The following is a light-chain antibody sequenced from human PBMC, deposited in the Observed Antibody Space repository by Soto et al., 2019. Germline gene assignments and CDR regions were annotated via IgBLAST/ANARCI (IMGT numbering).Light chain of an antibody. J-gene: IGLJ3*02. Sequence: QSALTQPASVSGSPGQSITISCTGTSSDVGGYNYVSWYQQHPGKAPKLMIYEVRNRPFGVSNRFSGSKSGNTASLTISGLQAEDEADYFCASYTSITTWVFGGGTKLTVL. V-gene: IGLV2-14*01. CDR1: SSDVGGYNY. CDR2: EVR. CDR3: ASYTSITTWV.